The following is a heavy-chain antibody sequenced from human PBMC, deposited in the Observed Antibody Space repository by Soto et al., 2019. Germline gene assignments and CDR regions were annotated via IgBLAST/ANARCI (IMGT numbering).Heavy chain of an antibody. D-gene: IGHD6-13*01. J-gene: IGHJ4*02. CDR3: ASESAAAGSFDY. CDR1: GCTFSSYA. Sequence: GGSLRLSCAASGCTFSSYAMHWVRQAPGKGLEWVAVISYDGSNKYYADSVKGRFTISRDNSKNTLYLQMNSPRAEDTAVYYCASESAAAGSFDYWGQGTLGTVSS. V-gene: IGHV3-30-3*01. CDR2: ISYDGSNK.